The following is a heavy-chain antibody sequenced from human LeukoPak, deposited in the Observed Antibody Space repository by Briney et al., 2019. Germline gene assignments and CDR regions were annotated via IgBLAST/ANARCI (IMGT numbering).Heavy chain of an antibody. CDR1: GYTLTELS. CDR2: FDPEDGET. CDR3: ATVKYYDILTGYSTGWFGP. D-gene: IGHD3-9*01. Sequence: AASVKVSCKVSGYTLTELSMHWVRQAPGKGLEWMGGFDPEDGETIYAQKFQGRVTMTEDTSTDTAYMELSSLRSEDTAVYYCATVKYYDILTGYSTGWFGPWGQGTLVTVSS. J-gene: IGHJ5*02. V-gene: IGHV1-24*01.